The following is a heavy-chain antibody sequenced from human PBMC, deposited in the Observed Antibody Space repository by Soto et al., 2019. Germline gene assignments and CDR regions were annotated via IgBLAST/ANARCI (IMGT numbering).Heavy chain of an antibody. CDR3: AREAVFGLTMHYYHYMDV. V-gene: IGHV3-66*01. D-gene: IGHD3-3*01. J-gene: IGHJ6*03. CDR2: VYRSGDT. Sequence: GSLRLSCAASGFSVSSNYMSWIRQAPEKGLEWVSVVYRSGDTNYADSVKGRFTISRDTSKNTLYLHMNSLRADDTAVYYCAREAVFGLTMHYYHYMDVWGKGTTVTVSS. CDR1: GFSVSSNY.